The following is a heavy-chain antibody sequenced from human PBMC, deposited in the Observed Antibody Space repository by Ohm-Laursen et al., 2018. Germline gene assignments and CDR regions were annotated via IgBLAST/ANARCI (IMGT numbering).Heavy chain of an antibody. CDR3: ARDLPQELRFLEWLLLNGMDV. CDR2: ISAYNGNT. CDR1: GYTFTSYG. J-gene: IGHJ6*02. Sequence: GASVKVSCKASGYTFTSYGISWVRQAPGQGLEWMGWISAYNGNTNYAQKLQGRVTMTTDTSTSTAYMELRSLRSDDTAVYYCARDLPQELRFLEWLLLNGMDVWGQGTTVTVSS. D-gene: IGHD3-3*01. V-gene: IGHV1-18*01.